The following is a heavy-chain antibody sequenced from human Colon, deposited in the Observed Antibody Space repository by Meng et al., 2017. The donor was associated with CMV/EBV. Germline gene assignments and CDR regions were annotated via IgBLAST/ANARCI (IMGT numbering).Heavy chain of an antibody. J-gene: IGHJ4*02. CDR2: INSNSGAT. CDR3: ARDPSGSRVPFDY. V-gene: IGHV1-2*02. Sequence: QVQLVQSGAELKKPGASVKVSCKTSGYTFSDYHIHWVRQAPGQGLEWMGWINSNSGATDYARKFQGRFTMTRDTSITTVYMELSSLRSDDTAVYYCARDPSGSRVPFDYWGQGSLVTVSS. D-gene: IGHD1-26*01. CDR1: GYTFSDYH.